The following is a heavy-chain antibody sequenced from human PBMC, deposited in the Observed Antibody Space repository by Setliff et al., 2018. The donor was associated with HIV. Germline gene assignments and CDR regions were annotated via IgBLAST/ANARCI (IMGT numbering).Heavy chain of an antibody. CDR1: GFTFSRYA. CDR2: ISGSGIGS. Sequence: PGGSLRLSCAASGFTFSRYATTWVRQAPGKGLEWVSAISGSGIGSYYPDSVKGRFTISRDNSKNTLFLQMNSLRAEDTAVYYCAKDRRYHYGSGSYAAETWGQGTLVTVSS. D-gene: IGHD3-10*01. V-gene: IGHV3-23*01. J-gene: IGHJ5*02. CDR3: AKDRRYHYGSGSYAAET.